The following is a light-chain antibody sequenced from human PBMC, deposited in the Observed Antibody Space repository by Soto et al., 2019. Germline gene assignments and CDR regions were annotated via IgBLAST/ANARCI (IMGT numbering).Light chain of an antibody. CDR2: FAS. CDR3: QQYNAWPLT. J-gene: IGKJ4*01. V-gene: IGKV3-15*01. CDR1: QSLTNN. Sequence: EIVMTQSPAALSVSPGEKATLSCRASQSLTNNLAWYQQKPGQGPRLLIYFASTRATGVPARFSGSGSGTEFSLTISGLQSEDFASYYCQQYNAWPLTFGGGTKVETK.